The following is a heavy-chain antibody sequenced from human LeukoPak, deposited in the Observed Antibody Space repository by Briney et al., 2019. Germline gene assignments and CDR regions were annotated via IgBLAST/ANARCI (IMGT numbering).Heavy chain of an antibody. Sequence: GGSLRLSCAASGFTFSTYNMHWVRQAPGKGLEWISYITTAGNVIFYADSAKGRFTISRDEAKNSPYLQMDSLRAEDTAFYYCARGGLYYDTSAYYYMNYWGQGTLVTVSS. D-gene: IGHD3-22*01. V-gene: IGHV3-48*01. J-gene: IGHJ4*02. CDR3: ARGGLYYDTSAYYYMNY. CDR1: GFTFSTYN. CDR2: ITTAGNVI.